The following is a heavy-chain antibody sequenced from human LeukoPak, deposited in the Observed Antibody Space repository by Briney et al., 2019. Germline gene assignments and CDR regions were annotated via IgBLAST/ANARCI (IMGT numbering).Heavy chain of an antibody. J-gene: IGHJ4*02. D-gene: IGHD1-1*01. Sequence: GESLRLSCAASGFNFTNAWVSCVRRAPGKARECLARIKSKADGGTTLHATSVEDRFAISRDDSINALYLQMNSLKIEDTAVYYCTDPPTSLWGQGILVTVSS. CDR2: IKSKADGGTT. CDR1: GFNFTNAW. V-gene: IGHV3-15*01. CDR3: TDPPTSL.